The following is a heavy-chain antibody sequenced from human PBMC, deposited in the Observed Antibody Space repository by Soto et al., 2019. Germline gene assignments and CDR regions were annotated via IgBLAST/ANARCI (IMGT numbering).Heavy chain of an antibody. J-gene: IGHJ4*02. V-gene: IGHV4-34*01. Sequence: LSLTCAVYGGSFSGYYWSWIRQPPGKGLEWIGEINHSGSTNYNPSLKSRVTISVDTSKNQFSLKLSSVTAADTAVYYCAREYCTNGVCYEAFDYWGQGTLVTVSS. CDR1: GGSFSGYY. D-gene: IGHD2-8*01. CDR2: INHSGST. CDR3: AREYCTNGVCYEAFDY.